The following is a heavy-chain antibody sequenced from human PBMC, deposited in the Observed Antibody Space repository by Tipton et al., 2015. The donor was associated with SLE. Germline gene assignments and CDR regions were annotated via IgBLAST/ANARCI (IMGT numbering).Heavy chain of an antibody. J-gene: IGHJ3*02. V-gene: IGHV4-59*02. Sequence: TLSLTCTVSGDSVSDYYWNWIRQPPGKGLEWIGYISYSGYTSYNLSLKSRVTISIDTSKNQFSLKLTSVTAADTAVYYCAGYTDRVGDDAFDIWGQGTMVTVSS. CDR1: GDSVSDYY. CDR3: AGYTDRVGDDAFDI. D-gene: IGHD3-16*02. CDR2: ISYSGYT.